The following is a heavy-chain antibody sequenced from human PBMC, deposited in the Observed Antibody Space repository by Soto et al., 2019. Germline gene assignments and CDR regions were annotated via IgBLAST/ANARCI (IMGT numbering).Heavy chain of an antibody. Sequence: PGGSLRLSCTASGFTFGDYAMSWFRQAPGKGLEWVGFIRSKAYGGTTEYAATVKGRFTISRDDSKSIAYLQMNSLKTEDTAVYYCSARPVVPAAMGFDPWGQGTLVTVS. J-gene: IGHJ5*02. D-gene: IGHD2-2*01. V-gene: IGHV3-49*03. CDR1: GFTFGDYA. CDR3: SARPVVPAAMGFDP. CDR2: IRSKAYGGTT.